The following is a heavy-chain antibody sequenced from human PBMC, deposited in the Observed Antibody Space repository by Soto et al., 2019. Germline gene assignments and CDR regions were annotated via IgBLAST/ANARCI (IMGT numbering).Heavy chain of an antibody. CDR3: VRVFGEVSPVYFDY. CDR1: GFTFSSYA. J-gene: IGHJ4*02. Sequence: QVQLVESGGGVVQPGRSLRLSCAASGFTFSSYAMHWVRQAPGKGLEWVAVISYDGSNKYYADSVKGRFTISRHNSTNTQELKMNRLGDADTSVYDCVRVFGEVSPVYFDYWGQGTLVTVSS. V-gene: IGHV3-30-3*01. CDR2: ISYDGSNK. D-gene: IGHD3-10*02.